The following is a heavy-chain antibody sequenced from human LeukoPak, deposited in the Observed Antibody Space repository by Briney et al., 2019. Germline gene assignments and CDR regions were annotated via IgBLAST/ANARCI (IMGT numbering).Heavy chain of an antibody. CDR1: GGSISSGGYY. J-gene: IGHJ3*02. CDR3: AREGDSSGYYRDCAFDI. Sequence: SQTLSLTCTVSGGSISSGGYYWSWIRQHPGKGLEWIGYIYYSGSTYYNPSPKSRVTISVDTSKNQFSLKLSSVTAADTAVYYCAREGDSSGYYRDCAFDIWGQGTMVTVSS. D-gene: IGHD3-22*01. CDR2: IYYSGST. V-gene: IGHV4-31*03.